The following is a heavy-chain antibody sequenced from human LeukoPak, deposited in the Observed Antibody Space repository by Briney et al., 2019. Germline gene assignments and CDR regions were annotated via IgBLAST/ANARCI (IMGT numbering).Heavy chain of an antibody. CDR3: ARGVSYTVFGVAADAFDI. V-gene: IGHV4-31*03. D-gene: IGHD3-3*01. CDR1: SDSITTGGHY. J-gene: IGHJ3*02. CDR2: IDHSGSA. Sequence: SQTLSLTCTVSSDSITTGGHYWSWSREHPGRGLEWIGYIDHSGSANYNPSLESRITISGDTSKNQFALKVTSVTAADTAVYFCARGVSYTVFGVAADAFDIWGQGTVVSVSS.